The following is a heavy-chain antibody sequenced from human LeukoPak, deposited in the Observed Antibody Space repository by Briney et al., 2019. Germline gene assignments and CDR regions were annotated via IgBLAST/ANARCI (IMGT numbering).Heavy chain of an antibody. V-gene: IGHV4-59*01. J-gene: IGHJ5*02. CDR2: ISYSGNT. CDR3: TRAFGSAFDP. CDR1: GGSISGYF. Sequence: SETLSLTCTVSGGSISGYFWSWIRQPPGKGLEWIGYISYSGNTNHNPSLKSRVTISLDTSKNQFPLKVRSVTAADTAVYYCTRAFGSAFDPWGQGTLVTVSS. D-gene: IGHD3-10*01.